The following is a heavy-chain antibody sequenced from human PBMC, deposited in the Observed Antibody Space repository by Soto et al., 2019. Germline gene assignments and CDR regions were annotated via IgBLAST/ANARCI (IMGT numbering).Heavy chain of an antibody. J-gene: IGHJ4*02. D-gene: IGHD5-12*01. CDR2: VYHTGST. Sequence: QMQLQESGPGLVKPSETLSLTCTVSGASISSSYWSWIRQSPGKGLEWIGYVYHTGSTNYNPSLKSRVTLSLDTSKSQFSLNLTSLTTADTAVYFCARGGNRYSNVASGVGGFDYWGQGSLVTVSS. V-gene: IGHV4-59*01. CDR1: GASISSSY. CDR3: ARGGNRYSNVASGVGGFDY.